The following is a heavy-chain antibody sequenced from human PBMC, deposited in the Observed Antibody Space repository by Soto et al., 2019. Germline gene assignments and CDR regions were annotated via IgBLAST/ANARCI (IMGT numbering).Heavy chain of an antibody. D-gene: IGHD3-3*01. V-gene: IGHV1-69*02. CDR1: GGTFSSYT. Sequence: QVQLVQSGAEVKKPGSSVKVSCKASGGTFSSYTISWVRQAPGQGLEWMGRIIPILGIANYAQKFQGRVTITEDKSTITAYMELRSLRSEDTAVYCCARNSITIFGAAAGAFDIWGQGTMVAVSS. CDR2: IIPILGIA. CDR3: ARNSITIFGAAAGAFDI. J-gene: IGHJ3*02.